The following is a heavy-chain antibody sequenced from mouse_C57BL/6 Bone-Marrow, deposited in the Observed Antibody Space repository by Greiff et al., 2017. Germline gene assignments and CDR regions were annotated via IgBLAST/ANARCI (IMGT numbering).Heavy chain of an antibody. CDR1: GYTFTSYW. V-gene: IGHV1-69*01. CDR3: ARGGGNWYFDV. CDR2: IDPSDSYT. J-gene: IGHJ1*03. Sequence: VQLQQPGAELVMPGASVKLSCKASGYTFTSYWMHWVKQRPGQGLEWIGEIDPSDSYTNYNQQFKGKSTLTVDKSSSTAYMQLSSLTSEDSAVYYCARGGGNWYFDVWGTGTTVTVSS.